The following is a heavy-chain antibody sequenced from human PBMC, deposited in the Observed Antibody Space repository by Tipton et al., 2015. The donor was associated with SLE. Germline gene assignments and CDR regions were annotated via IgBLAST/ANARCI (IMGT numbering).Heavy chain of an antibody. Sequence: QSGAEVKQPGASVKVSCKASGYTFTSYYIHWVRQAPGQGLEWMGIIIPSAGSTNYAQKFQGRVTMTRDMSTSTVYMELSSLTSEDTAVYFCAREESGGYWDYWGQGILVTVSS. D-gene: IGHD2-15*01. CDR3: AREESGGYWDY. J-gene: IGHJ4*02. V-gene: IGHV1-46*01. CDR2: IIPSAGST. CDR1: GYTFTSYY.